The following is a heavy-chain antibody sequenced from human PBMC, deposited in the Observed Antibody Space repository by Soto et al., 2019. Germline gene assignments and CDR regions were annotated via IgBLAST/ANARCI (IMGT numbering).Heavy chain of an antibody. CDR2: ISSRGDII. D-gene: IGHD3-22*01. CDR3: ARDLGYYDSSGYFDY. CDR1: GFIFSDYY. J-gene: IGHJ4*02. V-gene: IGHV3-11*01. Sequence: GGSLRLSCAVSGFIFSDYYMSWIRQAPGKGLEWVSYISSRGDIIYYADSVKGRFTISRGNAKNSLYLQMNSLRAEDTAVYYCARDLGYYDSSGYFDYWGQGTLVTVSS.